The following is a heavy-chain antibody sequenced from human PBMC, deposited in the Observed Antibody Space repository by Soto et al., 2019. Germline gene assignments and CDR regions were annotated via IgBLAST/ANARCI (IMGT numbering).Heavy chain of an antibody. CDR3: ARDPAP. CDR1: GGSITRGGYY. CDR2: IYNSETT. V-gene: IGHV4-31*03. Sequence: LSLTCTVSGGSITRGGYYWSWIRQHPGKGLEWIGYIYNSETTYYNPSLKSRVTISVDTSKNQFSLKLTSVTAADTAVYYCARDPAPWGQGTLVTVSS. J-gene: IGHJ5*02.